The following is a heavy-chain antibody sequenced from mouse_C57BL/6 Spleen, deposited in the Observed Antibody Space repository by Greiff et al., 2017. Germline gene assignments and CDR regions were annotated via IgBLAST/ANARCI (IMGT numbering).Heavy chain of an antibody. Sequence: QVQLQQPGAELVMPGASVKLSCKASGYTFTSYWMHWVKQRPGQGLEWIGEIDPSDSYTSYNQKFKGKSTLTVDKSSSTAYMQLSSLTSEDSAVYYCARSHYGKAMDYWGQGTSVTVSS. CDR1: GYTFTSYW. CDR3: ARSHYGKAMDY. D-gene: IGHD1-1*02. CDR2: IDPSDSYT. V-gene: IGHV1-69*01. J-gene: IGHJ4*01.